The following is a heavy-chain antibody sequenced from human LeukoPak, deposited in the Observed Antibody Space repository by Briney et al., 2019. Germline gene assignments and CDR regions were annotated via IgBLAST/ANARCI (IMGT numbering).Heavy chain of an antibody. Sequence: SETLSLTCTVSGGSISSYYWSWIRQPPGKGLEGSGDIYYSGSTNYNPSLKSRVPISVDTSKNQFSLKLSSVTAADTAVYYCARTDYYGSGSYRRRGWYFDLWGRGTLVTVSS. J-gene: IGHJ2*01. CDR3: ARTDYYGSGSYRRRGWYFDL. CDR2: IYYSGST. CDR1: GGSISSYY. D-gene: IGHD3-10*01. V-gene: IGHV4-59*01.